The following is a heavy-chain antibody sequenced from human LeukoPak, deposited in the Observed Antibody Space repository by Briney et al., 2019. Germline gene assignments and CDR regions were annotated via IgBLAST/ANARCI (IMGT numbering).Heavy chain of an antibody. CDR1: GGSISSGDYY. CDR3: ARGEQLPYNWYFDL. D-gene: IGHD1/OR15-1a*01. V-gene: IGHV4-30-4*01. J-gene: IGHJ2*01. CDR2: IYYSGST. Sequence: SETLSLTCTVSGGSISSGDYYWRWIRQPPGKGLEWIGYIYYSGSTYYNPSLKSRVTISVDTSKNQFSLKLSSVTAADTAVYYCARGEQLPYNWYFDLWGRGTLVTVSS.